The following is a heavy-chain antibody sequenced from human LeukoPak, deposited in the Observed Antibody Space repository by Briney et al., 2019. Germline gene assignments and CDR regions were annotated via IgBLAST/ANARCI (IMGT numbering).Heavy chain of an antibody. V-gene: IGHV3-74*01. CDR2: ISGDGRIV. Sequence: GGSLRLSCAESGVSFTSHWMHWVRQAPGKGLVWVSHISGDGRIVNYVDSVKGRFTISRDTAKNTLILQMDSLRVEDTAVYYCAASFRITGTTFYYWGQGTMDTVSS. J-gene: IGHJ4*02. CDR1: GVSFTSHW. D-gene: IGHD1-20*01. CDR3: AASFRITGTTFYY.